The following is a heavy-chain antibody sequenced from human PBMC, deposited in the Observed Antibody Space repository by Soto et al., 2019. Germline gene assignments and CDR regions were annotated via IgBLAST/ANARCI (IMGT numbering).Heavy chain of an antibody. CDR3: ARTGGMDV. CDR2: INHSGNT. Sequence: SETLSLTCAVYGGSFSGYYWSWLRQPPGKGPEWIGEINHSGNTKYTPSLESRVTISVDTSKNQFSLRLNSVSAADTAVYYCARTGGMDVWSQGATVTVSS. CDR1: GGSFSGYY. V-gene: IGHV4-34*01. J-gene: IGHJ6*02.